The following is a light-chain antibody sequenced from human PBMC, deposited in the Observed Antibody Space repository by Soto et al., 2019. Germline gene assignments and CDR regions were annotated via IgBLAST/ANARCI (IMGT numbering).Light chain of an antibody. CDR3: QQYGSSPKT. Sequence: EIVLTQSPGTLSLSPGERATLSCRASQSVSSSYLAWYQQKPGQAPRLLIYGASSIATGIPDRFSGSGSGTDFTFTISRLEPEDFAVYYCQQYGSSPKTFGQGTKVEIK. V-gene: IGKV3-20*01. CDR2: GAS. J-gene: IGKJ1*01. CDR1: QSVSSSY.